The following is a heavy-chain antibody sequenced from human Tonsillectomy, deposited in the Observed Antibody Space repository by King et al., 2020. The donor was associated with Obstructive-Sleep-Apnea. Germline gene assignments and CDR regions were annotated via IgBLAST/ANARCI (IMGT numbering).Heavy chain of an antibody. J-gene: IGHJ2*01. CDR1: GESFSGSY. CDR3: ARGQGSYDTSGYSNWYFDL. CDR2: INHSGST. V-gene: IGHV4-34*01. D-gene: IGHD3-22*01. Sequence: VQLQQWGAGLLKPSETLSLTCAVSGESFSGSYWSWIRQPPGKGLEWIGEINHSGSTNYNPSLKSRVTTSVDTSKNQFSLRLSSVTAADTAVYYCARGQGSYDTSGYSNWYFDLWGRGTLVIVSS.